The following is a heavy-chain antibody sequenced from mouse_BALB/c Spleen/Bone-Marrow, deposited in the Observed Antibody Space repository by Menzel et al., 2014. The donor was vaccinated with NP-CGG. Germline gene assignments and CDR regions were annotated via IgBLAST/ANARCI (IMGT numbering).Heavy chain of an antibody. D-gene: IGHD3-1*01. CDR2: ILPGSGNT. J-gene: IGHJ3*01. Sequence: LAESGAELMKPGASVKVSCKATGYTFSSYWIEWVKQRPGHGLEWIGEILPGSGNTNYNEKFKGKATFTADTSSNTAYMQLSSLTYEDSAVYYCARWAFDAWFAYWGQGTLVTVSA. CDR3: ARWAFDAWFAY. V-gene: IGHV1-9*01. CDR1: GYTFSSYW.